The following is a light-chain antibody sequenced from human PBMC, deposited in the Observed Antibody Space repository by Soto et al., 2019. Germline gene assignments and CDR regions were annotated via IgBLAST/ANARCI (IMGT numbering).Light chain of an antibody. CDR3: QQYSSYPRT. CDR2: EAS. Sequence: RMKLSPATVAASTGDRVTITCRASQSISSWLAWFQQKPGKAPKVLIYEASTLESGVPSRFSGSGSGTEFTLTISSLQPDDFAPYYCQQYSSYPRTFGQGTKVDIK. J-gene: IGKJ1*01. CDR1: QSISSW. V-gene: IGKV1-5*01.